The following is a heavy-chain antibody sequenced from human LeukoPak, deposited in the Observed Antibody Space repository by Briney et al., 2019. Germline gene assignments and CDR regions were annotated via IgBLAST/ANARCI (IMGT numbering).Heavy chain of an antibody. D-gene: IGHD4-11*01. CDR2: IIPIFGTA. CDR1: GGTFSSYA. V-gene: IGHV1-69*13. CDR3: ARCGLTTVTTPLDAFDI. Sequence: SVKVSCKASGGTFSSYAMSWVRQAPGQGLEWMGGIIPIFGTANYAQKFQGRVTITADESTSTAYMELSSLRSEDTAVYYCARCGLTTVTTPLDAFDIWGQGTMVTVSS. J-gene: IGHJ3*02.